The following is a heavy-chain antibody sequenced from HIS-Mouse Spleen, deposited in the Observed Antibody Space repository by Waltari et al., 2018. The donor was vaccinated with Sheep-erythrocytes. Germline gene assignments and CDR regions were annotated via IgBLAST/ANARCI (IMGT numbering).Heavy chain of an antibody. CDR3: ARITVDQLVDYYYYYGMDV. Sequence: QVTLMESGPVLVKPSETLRLTSTFSGFSLSNARMCVSWIRQPPGKALERLAHIFSNDEKSYSTSLKSRLTISKDTSKSQVVLTMTNMDPVDTATYYCARITVDQLVDYYYYYGMDVWDQGP. J-gene: IGHJ6*02. CDR2: IFSNDEK. D-gene: IGHD6-13*01. CDR1: GFSLSNARMC. V-gene: IGHV2-26*01.